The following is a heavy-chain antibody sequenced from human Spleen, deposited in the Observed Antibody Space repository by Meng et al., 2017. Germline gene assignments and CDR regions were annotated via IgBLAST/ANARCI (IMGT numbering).Heavy chain of an antibody. CDR3: ARVLSYYHSKGLYAFDI. J-gene: IGHJ3*02. CDR1: GYSFTSYW. Sequence: GESLKISCKGSGYSFTSYWIGWVRQMPGKGLEWMGIIYPGDSNTKYSPPFQGQVTISADKSINTAYLQWSSLKASDTAMYYYARVLSYYHSKGLYAFDIWGQGTMVTVSS. CDR2: IYPGDSNT. V-gene: IGHV5-51*01. D-gene: IGHD3-22*01.